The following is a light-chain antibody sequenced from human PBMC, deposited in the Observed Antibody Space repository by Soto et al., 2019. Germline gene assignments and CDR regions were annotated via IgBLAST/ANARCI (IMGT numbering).Light chain of an antibody. CDR1: QSVRSN. CDR2: AAS. CDR3: QQYNEWPPFT. Sequence: EIVITQSPATLSVSPGERATLSCRASQSVRSNLAWYQQKPGQAPRLVIYAASTRATGIPDRFSGSVSGTEFTLTISSLQSEDFAVYYCQQYNEWPPFTFGQGTRLEIK. J-gene: IGKJ5*01. V-gene: IGKV3-15*01.